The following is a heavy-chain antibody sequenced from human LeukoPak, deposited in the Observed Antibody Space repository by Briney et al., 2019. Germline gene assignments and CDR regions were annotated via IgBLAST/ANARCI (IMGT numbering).Heavy chain of an antibody. J-gene: IGHJ3*02. D-gene: IGHD5-18*01. V-gene: IGHV6-1*01. CDR2: TYYRSKWYN. Sequence: SQTLSLTCAISGDSVSSNSAAWNWIRQSPSRGLEWLGRTYYRSKWYNDYAVSVKSRITINPDTSKNQFSLQLNSVTPEDTAVYYCARASPLAKQGYSYGYGDAFDIWGQGTMVTVSS. CDR1: GDSVSSNSAA. CDR3: ARASPLAKQGYSYGYGDAFDI.